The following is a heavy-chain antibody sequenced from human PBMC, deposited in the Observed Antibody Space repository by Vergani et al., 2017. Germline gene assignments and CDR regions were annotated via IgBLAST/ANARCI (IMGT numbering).Heavy chain of an antibody. CDR1: GGSISSGGYS. Sequence: QLQLQESGSGLVKPSQTLSLTCAVSGGSISSGGYSWSWLRQPPGKGLEWIGYIYHSGRTYYNPSLKSRVTISVDRSKNQFSLKLSSVTAADTAVYYCARGHDSSGYYYDYWGQGTLVTVSS. V-gene: IGHV4-30-2*01. CDR3: ARGHDSSGYYYDY. J-gene: IGHJ4*02. D-gene: IGHD3-22*01. CDR2: IYHSGRT.